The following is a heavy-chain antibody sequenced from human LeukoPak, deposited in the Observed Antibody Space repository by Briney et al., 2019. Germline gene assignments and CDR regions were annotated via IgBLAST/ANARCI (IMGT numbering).Heavy chain of an antibody. Sequence: PSETLSLTCAVYGESFSAYSWNWIRQSPGKGLEWMGEINHSGSTNYNPSLKSRVTISVDTSKNQTSKRQFSLKLNSVTAADTAVYYCTRERSTPGINWFDPWGQGTLVTVSS. CDR2: INHSGST. CDR3: TRERSTPGINWFDP. D-gene: IGHD2-2*01. CDR1: GESFSAYS. V-gene: IGHV4-34*01. J-gene: IGHJ5*02.